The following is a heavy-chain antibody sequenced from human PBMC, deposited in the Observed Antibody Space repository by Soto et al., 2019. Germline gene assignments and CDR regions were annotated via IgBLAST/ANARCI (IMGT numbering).Heavy chain of an antibody. Sequence: QVQLQESGPGLVKPSETLSLTCTVSGGSITSDAYQWGWTRQPPGKGLEWIGSINYGGKTYFNPSLKSRVTISVDTSKNQISLNLTSVTAADMAVYYCAKHGKVWAAAVYWGQGTLVTVSS. CDR3: AKHGKVWAAAVY. CDR1: GGSITSDAYQ. J-gene: IGHJ4*02. V-gene: IGHV4-39*01. D-gene: IGHD2-2*01. CDR2: INYGGKT.